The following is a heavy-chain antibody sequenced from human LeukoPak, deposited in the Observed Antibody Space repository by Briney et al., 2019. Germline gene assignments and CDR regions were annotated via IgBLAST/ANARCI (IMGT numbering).Heavy chain of an antibody. CDR1: GGAISSYY. CDR3: ARTLGELSLFFDY. V-gene: IGHV4-59*01. CDR2: IYYSGST. D-gene: IGHD3-16*02. J-gene: IGHJ4*02. Sequence: SETLTLTCTVSGGAISSYYWSWIRQPPGKGLEWMGYIYYSGSTNYNPSLKSRVPISVETSKNQFSLKLSSVTAADTAVYYCARTLGELSLFFDYWGQGTLVTVSS.